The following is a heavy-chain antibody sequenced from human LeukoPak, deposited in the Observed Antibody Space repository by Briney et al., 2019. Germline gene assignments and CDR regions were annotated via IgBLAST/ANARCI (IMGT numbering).Heavy chain of an antibody. CDR3: ARDSGSSWYSYGYTYYYYMDV. Sequence: SETLSLTCTVSGYSISSGYYWGWIRQPPGKGLEWIGSIYHSGSTYYNPSLKSRVTISVDTSKNQFSLKLSSVTAADTAVYYCARDSGSSWYSYGYTYYYYMDVWGKGTTVTISS. D-gene: IGHD5-18*01. V-gene: IGHV4-38-2*02. J-gene: IGHJ6*03. CDR1: GYSISSGYY. CDR2: IYHSGST.